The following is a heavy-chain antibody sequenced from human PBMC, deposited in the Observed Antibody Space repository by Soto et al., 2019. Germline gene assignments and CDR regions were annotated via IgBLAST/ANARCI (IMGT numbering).Heavy chain of an antibody. J-gene: IGHJ6*03. CDR1: GGSFSGYY. CDR3: ARGFTSTSYYYYYYYMDV. V-gene: IGHV4-34*01. Sequence: SETLSLTCAVYGGSFSGYYWSWIRQPPGKGLEWIGEINHSGSTNYNPSLKSRVTISVDTSKNQFSLKLSSVTAADTAVYYCARGFTSTSYYYYYYYMDVWGKGTTVT. CDR2: INHSGST. D-gene: IGHD4-4*01.